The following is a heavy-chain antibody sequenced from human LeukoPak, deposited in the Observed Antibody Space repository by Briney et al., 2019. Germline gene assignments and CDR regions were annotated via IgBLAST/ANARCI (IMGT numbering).Heavy chain of an antibody. CDR3: ARESGGAYDFWSGYQIYYYGMDV. CDR2: ISAYNGNT. CDR1: GYTFTSYG. V-gene: IGHV1-18*01. Sequence: GASVKVSCKASGYTFTSYGISWVRQAPGQGLEWMGWISAYNGNTNYAQKLQGRVTMTTDTSTSTAYTELRSLRSDDTAVYYCARESGGAYDFWSGYQIYYYGMDVWGQGTTVTVSS. D-gene: IGHD3-3*01. J-gene: IGHJ6*02.